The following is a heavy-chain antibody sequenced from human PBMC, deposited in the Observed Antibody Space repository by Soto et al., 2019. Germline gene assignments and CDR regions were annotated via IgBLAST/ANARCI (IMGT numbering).Heavy chain of an antibody. CDR3: ARGRTCPKVAP. J-gene: IGHJ5*02. Sequence: QVQLVQSGAEVRKPGPSVKVSCKISGGTFTNYVISWLRQAPGQGLEWMGGLIPIFGAANVAQKFQGRVTITADESTSAVNMELSSLTSEDTAVYYCARGRTCPKVAPWGQGTLVTVSS. CDR1: GGTFTNYV. V-gene: IGHV1-69*01. D-gene: IGHD1-1*01. CDR2: LIPIFGAA.